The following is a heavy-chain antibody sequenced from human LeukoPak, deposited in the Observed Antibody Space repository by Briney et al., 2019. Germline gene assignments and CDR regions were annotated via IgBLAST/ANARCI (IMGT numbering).Heavy chain of an antibody. CDR1: GGSISSGDYC. Sequence: SQTLSLTCTVSGGSISSGDYCWSWIRQPPGKGLEWIGYIYYSGSTYYNPSLKSRVTISVDTSKNQFSLKLSSVTAADTAVYYCARVHPYCGGDCYPNWFDPWGQGTLVTVSS. CDR2: IYYSGST. J-gene: IGHJ5*02. D-gene: IGHD2-21*02. CDR3: ARVHPYCGGDCYPNWFDP. V-gene: IGHV4-30-4*01.